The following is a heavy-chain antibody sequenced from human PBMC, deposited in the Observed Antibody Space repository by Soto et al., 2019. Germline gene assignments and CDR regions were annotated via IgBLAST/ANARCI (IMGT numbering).Heavy chain of an antibody. Sequence: ASVKVSCKASGYTFTYYGISWVRQAPGQGLEWMGWISAYNGNTNYAQKLQGRLTMTTDTSTSTAYVELRSLRSDDTAVYYWARAPRYFDWFLSRDPFDYWGQGTLVTVSS. J-gene: IGHJ4*01. V-gene: IGHV1-18*01. CDR3: ARAPRYFDWFLSRDPFDY. CDR1: GYTFTYYG. D-gene: IGHD3-9*01. CDR2: ISAYNGNT.